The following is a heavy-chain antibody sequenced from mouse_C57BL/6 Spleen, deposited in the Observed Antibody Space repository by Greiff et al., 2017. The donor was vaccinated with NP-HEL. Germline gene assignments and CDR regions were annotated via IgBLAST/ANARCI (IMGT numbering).Heavy chain of an antibody. J-gene: IGHJ4*01. CDR2: IDPETGGT. CDR1: GYTFTDYE. CDR3: TRGTVVADYYAMDY. V-gene: IGHV1-15*01. Sequence: QVQLQQSGAELVRPGASVTLSCKASGYTFTDYEMHWVKQTPVHGLEWIGAIDPETGGTAYNQKFKGKAILTADKSSSTAYMELRSLTSEDSAVYYCTRGTVVADYYAMDYWGQGTSVTVSS. D-gene: IGHD1-1*01.